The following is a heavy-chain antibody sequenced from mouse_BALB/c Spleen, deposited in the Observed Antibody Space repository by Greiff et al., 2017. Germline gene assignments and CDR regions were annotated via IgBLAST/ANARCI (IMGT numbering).Heavy chain of an antibody. CDR3: ARGSGYGYYAMDY. Sequence: DVQLQESGAELVKPGASVKLSCTASGFNIKDTYMHWVKQRPEQGLEWIGRIDPANGNTKYDPKFQGKATITADTSSNTAYLQLSSLTSEDTAVYYCARGSGYGYYAMDYWGQGTSVTVSS. D-gene: IGHD3-1*01. CDR2: IDPANGNT. CDR1: GFNIKDTY. J-gene: IGHJ4*01. V-gene: IGHV14-3*02.